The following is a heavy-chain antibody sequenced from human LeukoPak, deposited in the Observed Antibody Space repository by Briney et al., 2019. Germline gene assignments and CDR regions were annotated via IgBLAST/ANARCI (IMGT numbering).Heavy chain of an antibody. CDR3: ARADDDSPFDY. Sequence: ASVKVSCKASGYTFTSYYMHWVRQAPGQGLEWMGIINTSGGSTSYAQKCQGRVTMTRDTSTNTVYMELSSLRSEDTAVYYCARADDDSPFDYWGQGTLVTVSS. CDR1: GYTFTSYY. J-gene: IGHJ4*02. D-gene: IGHD2-15*01. V-gene: IGHV1-46*01. CDR2: INTSGGST.